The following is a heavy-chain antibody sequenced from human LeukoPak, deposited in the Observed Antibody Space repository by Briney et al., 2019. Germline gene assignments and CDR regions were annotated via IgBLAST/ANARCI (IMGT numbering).Heavy chain of an antibody. Sequence: GGSLRLSCAASGFTFSDYYMSWIRQAPGKGLEWVSYISSSGSTIYYADSVKGRFTISRDNSKNTLYLQMNSLRAEDTAVYYCAKKVGAVAGLGPIDYWGQGTLVTVSS. V-gene: IGHV3-11*01. J-gene: IGHJ4*02. D-gene: IGHD6-19*01. CDR2: ISSSGSTI. CDR1: GFTFSDYY. CDR3: AKKVGAVAGLGPIDY.